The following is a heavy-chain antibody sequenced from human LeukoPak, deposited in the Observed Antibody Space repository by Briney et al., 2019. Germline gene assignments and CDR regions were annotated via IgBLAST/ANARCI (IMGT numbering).Heavy chain of an antibody. CDR3: ARGWGLSTFDY. J-gene: IGHJ4*02. D-gene: IGHD3-16*02. CDR2: INHSGST. Sequence: PSETLSLTCAVYGGSFSGYYWSWIRQPPGKGLEWIGEINHSGSTNYNPSLKSRVTISVDTSKNQFSLKLSSVTAADTAVYYCARGWGLSTFDYWGQGTLVTVSS. V-gene: IGHV4-34*01. CDR1: GGSFSGYY.